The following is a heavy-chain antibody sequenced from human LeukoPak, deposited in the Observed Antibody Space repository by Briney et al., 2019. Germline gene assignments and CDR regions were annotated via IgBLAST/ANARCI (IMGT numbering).Heavy chain of an antibody. J-gene: IGHJ3*02. CDR1: GGSISSYY. V-gene: IGHV4-4*08. CDR3: ARDGGRIRFLEWFDAFDI. CDR2: IYTSGST. Sequence: SETLSLTCTVSGGSISSYYWSWIRQPPGKGLEWIGYIYTSGSTNYNPSLKSRVTMSVDTSKNQFSLKLSSVTAADTAVYYCARDGGRIRFLEWFDAFDIWGQGTMVTVSS. D-gene: IGHD3-3*01.